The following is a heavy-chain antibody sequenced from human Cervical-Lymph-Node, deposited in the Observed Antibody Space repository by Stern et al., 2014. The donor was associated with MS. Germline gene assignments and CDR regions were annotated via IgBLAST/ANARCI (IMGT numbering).Heavy chain of an antibody. CDR2: IFYSGRT. J-gene: IGHJ1*01. CDR1: GGSISSAGYY. CDR3: ARVVRSWTFQH. V-gene: IGHV4-31*03. D-gene: IGHD6-13*01. Sequence: QVQLQESGPGLVKPSQTLSLTCTVSGGSISSAGYYWSWIRQHPGKGLEWIGYIFYSGRTYYNPSLKSRVTISVDTSKNQFSLNLSSVTAADTAVYYCARVVRSWTFQHWGQGTLVTVSS.